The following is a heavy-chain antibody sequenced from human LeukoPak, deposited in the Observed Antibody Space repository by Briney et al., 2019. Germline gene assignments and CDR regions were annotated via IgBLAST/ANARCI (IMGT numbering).Heavy chain of an antibody. CDR2: IYSGGST. CDR1: GFTVSSNY. Sequence: GRSLRLSCAASGFTVSSNYMSWVRQAPGKGLGWVSVIYSGGSTYYADSVKRRFTISRDNSKNTLYLQMNSLRAEDTAVYYCAREGIAAAGGLFDYWGQGTLVTVSS. J-gene: IGHJ4*02. V-gene: IGHV3-53*01. D-gene: IGHD6-13*01. CDR3: AREGIAAAGGLFDY.